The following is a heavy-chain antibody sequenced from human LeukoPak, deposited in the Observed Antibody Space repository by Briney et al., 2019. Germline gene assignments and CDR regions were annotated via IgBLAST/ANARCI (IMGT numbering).Heavy chain of an antibody. CDR2: ISFDGSDK. D-gene: IGHD3-22*01. Sequence: GGSLRLSCAASGFTFSRYAIHWVRQAPGKGLEWVTVISFDGSDKYYADSVKGRFTIFRDNSKNTLYLQMNSLRAEDTAVYYCARDAAYTMIVPFDYWGQGTLVTVSS. CDR3: ARDAAYTMIVPFDY. J-gene: IGHJ4*02. CDR1: GFTFSRYA. V-gene: IGHV3-30*04.